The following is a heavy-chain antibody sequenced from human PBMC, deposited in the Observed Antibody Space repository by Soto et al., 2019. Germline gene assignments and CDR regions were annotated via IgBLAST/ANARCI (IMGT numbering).Heavy chain of an antibody. V-gene: IGHV3-23*01. CDR2: ISGSGDST. CDR3: ARRGPGTYFDY. Sequence: PGGSLRLSCAASGFTFSSYGRNWVRQAPGKGLEWVSVISGSGDSTYYADSVKGRFTISRDNSKNTLYLQMNSLRAEDTAVYYCARRGPGTYFDYWGQGTLVTVSS. J-gene: IGHJ4*02. CDR1: GFTFSSYG. D-gene: IGHD6-13*01.